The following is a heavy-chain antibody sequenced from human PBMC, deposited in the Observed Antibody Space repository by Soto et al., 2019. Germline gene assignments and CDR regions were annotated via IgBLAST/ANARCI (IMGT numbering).Heavy chain of an antibody. CDR2: FKWNSGDV. CDR1: GFTFGDYA. V-gene: IGHV3-9*01. D-gene: IGHD3-10*01. CDR3: AKDRSSGSPYYGMDF. Sequence: GGSLRLSCAASGFTFGDYAMHWVRQVPGKGLEWVSGFKWNSGDVGYAGSVKGRFTISRDNAKNSLYLQMNSLRPEDTAVYYCAKDRSSGSPYYGMDFWGQGTMVTVSS. J-gene: IGHJ6*02.